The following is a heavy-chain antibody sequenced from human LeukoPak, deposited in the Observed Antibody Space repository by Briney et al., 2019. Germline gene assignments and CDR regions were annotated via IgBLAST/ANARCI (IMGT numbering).Heavy chain of an antibody. V-gene: IGHV3-74*01. J-gene: IGHJ6*04. CDR1: GFTFSNYW. Sequence: GGSLRLSCAASGFTFSNYWMHWVRQAPGKGLVWVPRINSDGSSTTYADSVKGRFTISRDNAKNTLYLQMNSLRVEDTAIYYCAELGITMIGGVWGKGTTVTISS. CDR2: INSDGSST. D-gene: IGHD3-10*02. CDR3: AELGITMIGGV.